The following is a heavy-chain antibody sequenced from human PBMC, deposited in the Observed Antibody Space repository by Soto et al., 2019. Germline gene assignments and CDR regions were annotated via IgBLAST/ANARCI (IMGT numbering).Heavy chain of an antibody. D-gene: IGHD1-1*01. Sequence: SETLSLTCAVYGGSFSGYYWSWIRQPPGKGLEWIGEINHSGSTNYNPSLKSRVTISVDTSKNQFSLKLSSVTAADTAVYYCARYWNYYYGMDVWGQGTTVTVSS. CDR2: INHSGST. J-gene: IGHJ6*02. V-gene: IGHV4-34*01. CDR1: GGSFSGYY. CDR3: ARYWNYYYGMDV.